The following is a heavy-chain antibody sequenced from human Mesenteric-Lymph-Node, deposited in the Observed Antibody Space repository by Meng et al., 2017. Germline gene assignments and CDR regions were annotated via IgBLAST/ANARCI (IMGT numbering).Heavy chain of an antibody. CDR1: GFTFSSYS. D-gene: IGHD6-19*01. Sequence: GGSLRLSCAASGFTFSSYSMNWVRQAPGKGLEWVSSISSSSSYIYYADSVKGRFTISRDNAKNSLYLQMNSLRAEDTAVYYCARELYSSGFDAFDIWGQGTMVTVSS. CDR2: ISSSSSYI. J-gene: IGHJ3*02. CDR3: ARELYSSGFDAFDI. V-gene: IGHV3-21*01.